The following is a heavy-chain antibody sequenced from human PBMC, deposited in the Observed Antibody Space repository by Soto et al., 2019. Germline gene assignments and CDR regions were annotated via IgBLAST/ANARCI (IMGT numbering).Heavy chain of an antibody. V-gene: IGHV4-59*01. CDR3: ARARFCTSTSCYHYFDF. D-gene: IGHD2-2*01. CDR1: GGSISRYY. CDR2: AYYSGVT. J-gene: IGHJ4*02. Sequence: SETLSLTCSVSGGSISRYYWSWIRQPPGKGLEWIGYAYYSGVTGYNPSLKSRVTTAVDTSKSQVSLKLSSVTAADTAVYYCARARFCTSTSCYHYFDFWGQGTLVTVSS.